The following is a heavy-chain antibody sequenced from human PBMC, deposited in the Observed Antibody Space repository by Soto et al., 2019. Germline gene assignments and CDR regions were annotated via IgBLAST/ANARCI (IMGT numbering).Heavy chain of an antibody. CDR1: GFTFSSYW. Sequence: EVQLVESGGGLVQPGGSLRLSCAASGFTFSSYWMTWVRQAPGKGLEWVANTNQDGSKKNYLDSVKGRFTSSRDNAKNSLYLQMTSLRAEDTAVYYCASEVFGNNSYYFYMDVWGTGTTVTVSS. J-gene: IGHJ6*03. D-gene: IGHD1-20*01. V-gene: IGHV3-7*01. CDR2: TNQDGSKK. CDR3: ASEVFGNNSYYFYMDV.